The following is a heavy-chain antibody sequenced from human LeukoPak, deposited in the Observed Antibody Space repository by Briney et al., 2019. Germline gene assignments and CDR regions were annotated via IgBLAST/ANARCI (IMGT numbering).Heavy chain of an antibody. V-gene: IGHV4-34*01. CDR1: GGLVSGDC. CDR2: INHSGST. CDR3: ARLYGSGSYYYYYMDV. Sequence: TASDTQPLSGAEGGGLVSGDCWSRNSQPPGKGLEWIGEINHSGSTNYNPSLKSRVTISVDTSKNQFSLKLSSVTAADTAVYYCARLYGSGSYYYYYMDVWGKGTTVTVSS. D-gene: IGHD3-10*01. J-gene: IGHJ6*03.